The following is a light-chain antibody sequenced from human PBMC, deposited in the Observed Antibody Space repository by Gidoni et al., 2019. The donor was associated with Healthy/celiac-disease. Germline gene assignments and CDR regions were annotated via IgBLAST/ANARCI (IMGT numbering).Light chain of an antibody. V-gene: IGLV2-14*01. CDR2: DVR. CDR1: SSDDGGYNY. Sequence: QSALTQPAPVSGSPGQSITISCTGTSSDDGGYNYVTWYQQHPGKAPKLMIYDVRNRPSRLSHRFSGSKSGNTASLTSSGLQAEDEADYYCSSYTSIIVVFGGGTKLTVL. CDR3: SSYTSIIVV. J-gene: IGLJ2*01.